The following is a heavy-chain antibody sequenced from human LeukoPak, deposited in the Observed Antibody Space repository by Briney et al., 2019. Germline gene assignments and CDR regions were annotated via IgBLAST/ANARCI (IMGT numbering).Heavy chain of an antibody. V-gene: IGHV3-30*02. CDR1: GFTFSSYG. Sequence: GGSLRLSCAASGFTFSSYGMHWVRQAPGKGLEWVAFIRYDGSNKYYADSVKGRFTISRDNSKNTLYLQMNSLRAEDTAVYYCAKEHRVEGAYYYDSSGYYAPGAFDIWGQGTMVTVSS. D-gene: IGHD3-22*01. CDR2: IRYDGSNK. CDR3: AKEHRVEGAYYYDSSGYYAPGAFDI. J-gene: IGHJ3*02.